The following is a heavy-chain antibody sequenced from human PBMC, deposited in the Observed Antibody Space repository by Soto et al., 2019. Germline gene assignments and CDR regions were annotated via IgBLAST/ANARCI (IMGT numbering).Heavy chain of an antibody. CDR3: ARDRGPRVNTLYVFDI. V-gene: IGHV4-31*03. J-gene: IGHJ3*02. CDR2: IYYSGST. D-gene: IGHD4-17*01. CDR1: GGSISSGGYY. Sequence: PSETLSLTCTVSGGSISSGGYYWSWIRQHPGKGLEWIGYIYYSGSTYYNPSLKSRVTISVDTSKNQFPLKLSSVTAADTAVYYFARDRGPRVNTLYVFDIWGKGKRVTVSS.